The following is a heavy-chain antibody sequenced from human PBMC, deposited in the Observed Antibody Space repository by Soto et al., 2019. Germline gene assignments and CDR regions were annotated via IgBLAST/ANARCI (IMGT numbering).Heavy chain of an antibody. CDR3: AKDYGAWVMDV. V-gene: IGHV3-30*18. Sequence: QVQLVESGGGVVQPGRSLRLSCAASGFTSSSYGMHWVRQAPGKGLEWVAVISDNGSNKYYADSGKGRFTISRDNSKNTLYLPRNSLRAEDTAVYYCAKDYGAWVMDVWGQGTTVTVAS. J-gene: IGHJ6*02. CDR1: GFTSSSYG. CDR2: ISDNGSNK. D-gene: IGHD4-17*01.